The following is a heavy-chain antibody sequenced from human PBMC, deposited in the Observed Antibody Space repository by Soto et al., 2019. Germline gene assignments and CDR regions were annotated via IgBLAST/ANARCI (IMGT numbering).Heavy chain of an antibody. CDR1: GFSLSTSGMR. J-gene: IGHJ6*02. CDR2: IDWDEDK. D-gene: IGHD3-3*01. CDR3: ARIQRRTTIFGVSNNFYYAMDV. Sequence: SGPTLVNPTQTLTLTCTFFGFSLSTSGMRVSWVRQPPGKALEFLALIDWDEDKYYTTSLKTRLTISKVTSKNQVVLTMTNMDPVDTATYYCARIQRRTTIFGVSNNFYYAMDVWGQGSAVTVSS. V-gene: IGHV2-70*20.